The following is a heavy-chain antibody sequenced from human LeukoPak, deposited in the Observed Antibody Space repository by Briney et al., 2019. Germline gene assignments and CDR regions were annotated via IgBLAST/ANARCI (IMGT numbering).Heavy chain of an antibody. CDR2: IYYSGST. Sequence: SETLSLTCTVSGGSISSYYWSWIRQPPGKGLEWIGYIYYSGSTNYNPSLKSRVTISVDTSKNQVSLKLSSVTAADTAVYYCAXXXYSYGYRFDYWGQGTLVTVSS. J-gene: IGHJ4*02. CDR3: AXXXYSYGYRFDY. CDR1: GGSISSYY. D-gene: IGHD5-18*01. V-gene: IGHV4-59*01.